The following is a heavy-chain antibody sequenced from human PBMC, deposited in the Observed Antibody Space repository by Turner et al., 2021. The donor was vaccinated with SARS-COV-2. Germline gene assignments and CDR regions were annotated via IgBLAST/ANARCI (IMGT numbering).Heavy chain of an antibody. V-gene: IGHV3-21*01. J-gene: IGHJ4*02. Sequence: EVQLVESGGGLVKPGGSLRLSCAASGFTFSSYSMNWVRQAPGKGLEWVSSISSSSSYIYYADSVKGRFTISRDNAKNSLYLQMNSLRAEDTAVYYCAPVCSSTSCRDYWGQGTLVTVSS. CDR1: GFTFSSYS. D-gene: IGHD2-2*01. CDR2: ISSSSSYI. CDR3: APVCSSTSCRDY.